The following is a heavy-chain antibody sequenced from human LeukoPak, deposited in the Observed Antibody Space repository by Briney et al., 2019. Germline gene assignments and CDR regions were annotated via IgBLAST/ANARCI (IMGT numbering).Heavy chain of an antibody. J-gene: IGHJ1*01. V-gene: IGHV1-2*02. Sequence: ASVKVSCKASGYTFTGYYIHWVRQAPGQGLEWMRWIDPNSGGTNYAQKFQGRVTMTRDTSISTAYMELSRLRSDDTAVYYCARDDYDSSGYYLAFQHWGQGTLVTVSS. CDR2: IDPNSGGT. CDR1: GYTFTGYY. CDR3: ARDDYDSSGYYLAFQH. D-gene: IGHD3-22*01.